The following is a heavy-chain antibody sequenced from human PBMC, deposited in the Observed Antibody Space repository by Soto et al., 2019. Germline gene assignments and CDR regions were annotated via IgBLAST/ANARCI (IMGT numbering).Heavy chain of an antibody. CDR1: GFAFSGHT. CDR2: IGNTLDTI. V-gene: IGHV3-48*02. Sequence: EVQLVESGGVLVQPGGSLRLSCAASGFAFSGHTMNWVRQAPGKGLEWVAYIGNTLDTIYHADSVKVRFIISRDDAMKSVFLHMSSLRDDDTAVYYCARGDCSGGSCYGIDVWGRGTTVTVAS. D-gene: IGHD2-15*01. CDR3: ARGDCSGGSCYGIDV. J-gene: IGHJ6*02.